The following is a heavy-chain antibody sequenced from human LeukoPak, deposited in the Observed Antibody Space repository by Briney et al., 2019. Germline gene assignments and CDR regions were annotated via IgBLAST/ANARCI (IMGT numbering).Heavy chain of an antibody. V-gene: IGHV3-9*01. J-gene: IGHJ3*02. CDR1: GFTFDDFA. Sequence: PGGSLRLSCAASGFTFDDFAMHWVRQAPRKGLEWVSGISSNSAYIGYADSVKGRFTISRDNAKNSLYLQMNSLRPEDTALYFCAKIPDAAGSTDGFDIWGQGTMVTVSS. D-gene: IGHD6-13*01. CDR3: AKIPDAAGSTDGFDI. CDR2: ISSNSAYI.